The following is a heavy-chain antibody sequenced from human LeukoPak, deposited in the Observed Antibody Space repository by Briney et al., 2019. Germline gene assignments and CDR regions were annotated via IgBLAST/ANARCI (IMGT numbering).Heavy chain of an antibody. J-gene: IGHJ4*02. CDR3: ARHRYSSNPFDY. Sequence: SETLSPTCTVSGGSISSSSYYWGWIRQPPGKGLEWIGSIYYSGSTYYNPSLKSRVTISVDTSKNQFSLKLSSVTAADTAVYYCARHRYSSNPFDYWGQGTLATVSS. CDR2: IYYSGST. D-gene: IGHD6-13*01. CDR1: GGSISSSSYY. V-gene: IGHV4-39*01.